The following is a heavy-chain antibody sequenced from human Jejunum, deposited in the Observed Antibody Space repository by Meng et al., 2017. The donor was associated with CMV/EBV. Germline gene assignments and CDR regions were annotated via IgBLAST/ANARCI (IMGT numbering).Heavy chain of an antibody. CDR2: IYTSGST. V-gene: IGHV4-4*07. J-gene: IGHJ5*02. Sequence: QVILQESGPCLVKSSETLSLTCFVSAGPISGYYWSWIRQPAGKGLEWIGRIYTSGSTHYNPSLKSRLTMSVDLAKNQISLKLSSVTAADTAVYYCARESGSYYWFDPWGQGTLVTVSS. CDR1: AGPISGYY. D-gene: IGHD1-26*01. CDR3: ARESGSYYWFDP.